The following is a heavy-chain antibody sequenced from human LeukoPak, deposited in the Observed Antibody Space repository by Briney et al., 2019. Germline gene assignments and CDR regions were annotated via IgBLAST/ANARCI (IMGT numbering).Heavy chain of an antibody. J-gene: IGHJ4*02. V-gene: IGHV4-30-4*08. CDR3: ASKPSGITIFERGDY. CDR2: IYYSGST. CDR1: GGSISSGDYY. Sequence: SETLSLTCTVSGGSISSGDYYWSWIRQPPGKGLEWIGYIYYSGSTYYNPSLKSRVTISVDTSKNQFSLKLSSVTAADTAVYYCASKPSGITIFERGDYWGQGTLVTVSS. D-gene: IGHD3-3*01.